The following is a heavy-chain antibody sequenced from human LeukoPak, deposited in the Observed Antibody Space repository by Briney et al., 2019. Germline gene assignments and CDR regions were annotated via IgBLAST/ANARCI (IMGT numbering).Heavy chain of an antibody. D-gene: IGHD5-18*01. J-gene: IGHJ3*02. V-gene: IGHV3-15*01. CDR2: IKSKTSGGTT. CDR3: TTEGYTYGYHSFDI. CDR1: RFTFSNAW. Sequence: QSGGSLRLSCAASRFTFSNAWMSWVRQAPGKGLEWVGRIKSKTSGGTTDYAAPVKGGFAISREDSKNTLYLQMNSLKTEDAAVYYCTTEGYTYGYHSFDIWGQGTMVTVSS.